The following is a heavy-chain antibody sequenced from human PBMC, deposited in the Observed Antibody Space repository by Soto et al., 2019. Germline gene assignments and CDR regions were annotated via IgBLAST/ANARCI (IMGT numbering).Heavy chain of an antibody. CDR2: IYSGGST. V-gene: IGHV3-66*01. D-gene: IGHD3-16*02. Sequence: EVQLVESGGGLVQPGGSLRLSCAASGFTVSSNYMSWVRQAPGKGLEWVSVIYSGGSTYYADSVKGRFTISRDNSKNTLYLPMNSRRAEDTAVYYCARDDPGLHLGELSSYFDYWGQGTLVTVAS. CDR1: GFTVSSNY. J-gene: IGHJ4*02. CDR3: ARDDPGLHLGELSSYFDY.